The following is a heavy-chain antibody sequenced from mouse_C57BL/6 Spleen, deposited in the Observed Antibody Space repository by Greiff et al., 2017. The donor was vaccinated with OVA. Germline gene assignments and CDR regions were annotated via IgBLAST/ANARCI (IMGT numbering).Heavy chain of an antibody. D-gene: IGHD1-1*01. V-gene: IGHV5-16*01. CDR2: INYDGSST. Sequence: EVKLMESEGGLVQPGSSMKLSCTASGFTFSDYYMAWVRQVPEKGLEWVANINYDGSSTYYLDSLKSRFIISRDNAKNILYLQMSSLKSEDTATYYCARGLRYYFDYWGQGTTLTVSS. CDR1: GFTFSDYY. CDR3: ARGLRYYFDY. J-gene: IGHJ2*01.